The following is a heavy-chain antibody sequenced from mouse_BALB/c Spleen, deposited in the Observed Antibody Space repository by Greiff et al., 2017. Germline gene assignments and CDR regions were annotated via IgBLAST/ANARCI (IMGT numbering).Heavy chain of an antibody. CDR3: ARGGDSSGFAY. CDR2: ISSGGSYT. D-gene: IGHD3-2*01. Sequence: EVKLMESGGDLVKPGGSLKLSCAASGFTFSSYGMSWVRQTPDKRLEWVATISSGGSYTYYPDSVKGRFTISRDNAKNTLYLQMSSLKSEDTAMYYCARGGDSSGFAYWGQGTLVTVSA. CDR1: GFTFSSYG. V-gene: IGHV5-6*01. J-gene: IGHJ3*01.